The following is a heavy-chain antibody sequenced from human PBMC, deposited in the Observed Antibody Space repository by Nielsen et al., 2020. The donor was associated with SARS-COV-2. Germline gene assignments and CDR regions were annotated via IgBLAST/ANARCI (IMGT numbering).Heavy chain of an antibody. CDR3: ARGGYCSSTSCLLWFDP. V-gene: IGHV1-2*06. D-gene: IGHD2-2*01. Sequence: ASVKVSCKASGFTFTSSAMQWVRQAPGQGLEWMGRINPNSGGTNYAQKFQGRVTMTRDTSISTAYMELSRLRSDDTAVYYCARGGYCSSTSCLLWFDPWGQGTLVTVSS. J-gene: IGHJ5*02. CDR2: INPNSGGT. CDR1: GFTFTSSA.